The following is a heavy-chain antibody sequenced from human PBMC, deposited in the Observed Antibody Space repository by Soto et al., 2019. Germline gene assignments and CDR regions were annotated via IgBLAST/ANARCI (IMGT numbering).Heavy chain of an antibody. CDR1: GFSFSSYW. CDR3: AKGVPAATRYFQH. Sequence: VQLVESGGGLVQPGGSLRLSCAASGFSFSSYWMHWVRHAPGKGLVWVSRINSDGSSATYADSVKGRFTISRDNAKNKLYMQMNSLTHEDTAVYYCAKGVPAATRYFQHWGQGTLVTVSS. CDR2: INSDGSSA. D-gene: IGHD2-2*01. V-gene: IGHV3-74*01. J-gene: IGHJ1*01.